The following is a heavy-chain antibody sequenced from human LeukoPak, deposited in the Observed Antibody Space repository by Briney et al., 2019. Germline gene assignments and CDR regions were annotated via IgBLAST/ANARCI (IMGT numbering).Heavy chain of an antibody. D-gene: IGHD2-8*01. J-gene: IGHJ3*02. CDR1: GYTFSGHY. CDR2: INPNSGGT. Sequence: ASVKVSCKASGYTFSGHYILWVRQAPGQGLEWMERINPNSGGTNYAQKFQGRVTMTRDTSISTAYMELSRLRSDDTAVYYCAREDIVLMVYAMQGAFDIWGQGTMVTVSS. CDR3: AREDIVLMVYAMQGAFDI. V-gene: IGHV1-2*06.